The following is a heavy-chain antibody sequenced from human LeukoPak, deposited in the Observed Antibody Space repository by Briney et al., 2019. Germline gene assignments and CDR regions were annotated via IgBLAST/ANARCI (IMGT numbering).Heavy chain of an antibody. J-gene: IGHJ4*02. CDR1: GGSISSYY. V-gene: IGHV4-59*01. CDR2: IYYSGST. CDR3: ARGPTYYDYVWGSYRFDY. D-gene: IGHD3-16*02. Sequence: PSETLSLTCTVSGGSISSYYWSWIRQPPGKGLEWIGYIYYSGSTNYNPSLKSRVTISVDTSKNQFSLKLSSVTAADTAVYYCARGPTYYDYVWGSYRFDYWGQGTLVTVSS.